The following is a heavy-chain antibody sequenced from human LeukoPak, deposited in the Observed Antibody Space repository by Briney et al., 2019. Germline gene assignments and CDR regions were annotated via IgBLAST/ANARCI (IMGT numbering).Heavy chain of an antibody. V-gene: IGHV4-4*09. CDR1: GGSISSYY. CDR2: IYTSGST. D-gene: IGHD3-3*01. Sequence: PSETLSLTCTVSGGSISSYYWSWIRQPPGKGLEWIGYIYTSGSTNYNPSLKSRVTISVGTSKNQFSLKLSSVTAADTAVYYCARHDYDFWSGYYGVNWFDPWGQGTLVTVSS. J-gene: IGHJ5*02. CDR3: ARHDYDFWSGYYGVNWFDP.